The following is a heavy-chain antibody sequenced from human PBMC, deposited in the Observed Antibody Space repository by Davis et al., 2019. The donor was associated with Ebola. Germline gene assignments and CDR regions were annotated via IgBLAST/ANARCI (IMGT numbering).Heavy chain of an antibody. D-gene: IGHD3-3*02. CDR1: GYSFTSYW. V-gene: IGHV5-51*01. J-gene: IGHJ3*02. Sequence: GESLKISCKGSGYSFTSYWIGWVRQMPGKGLEWMGIIYPGDSDTRYSPSFQGQVTISADKSISTAYLQWSSLKASDTAMYYCARPRRTDSGISRWSEPFDIWGQGTMVTVSS. CDR3: ARPRRTDSGISRWSEPFDI. CDR2: IYPGDSDT.